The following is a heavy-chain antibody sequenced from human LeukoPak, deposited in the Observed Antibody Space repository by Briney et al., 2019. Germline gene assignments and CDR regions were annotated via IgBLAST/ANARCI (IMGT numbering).Heavy chain of an antibody. CDR1: HFTFTTYW. J-gene: IGHJ1*01. V-gene: IGHV3-7*01. D-gene: IGHD2-2*02. Sequence: GGSLRLSCAASHFTFTTYWMSWVRQAPGKGLEWVANIKPDGSEKYYVDSVKGRFTISRDNSKNTLYLQMNSLRAEDTAVYYCASEILPYCSSTSCYTYFQHWGQGTLVTVSS. CDR2: IKPDGSEK. CDR3: ASEILPYCSSTSCYTYFQH.